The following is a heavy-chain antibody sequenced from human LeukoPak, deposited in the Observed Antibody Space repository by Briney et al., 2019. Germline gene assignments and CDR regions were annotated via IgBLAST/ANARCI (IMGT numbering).Heavy chain of an antibody. V-gene: IGHV4-39*01. CDR3: VRLKIVEYASSSGS. CDR1: GGSISSSSYY. Sequence: SETLSLTCTVSGGSISSSSYYWGWIRQPPGKGLEWIGSIYYTGNTYYNPSLKSRVAISVDTSKNQFSLKLSSVTAADTAVYYCVRLKIVEYASSSGSWGQGTLVTVSS. D-gene: IGHD6-6*01. J-gene: IGHJ5*02. CDR2: IYYTGNT.